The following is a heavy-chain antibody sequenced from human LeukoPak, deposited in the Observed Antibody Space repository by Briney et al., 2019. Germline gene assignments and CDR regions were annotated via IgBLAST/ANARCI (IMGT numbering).Heavy chain of an antibody. CDR2: IYYSGST. V-gene: IGHV4-39*01. J-gene: IGHJ4*02. Sequence: SETLSLTCTVSGDSISGTNYYRGWIRQPPGKGLEWIGSIYYSGSTYYKLSLKSRVTISVDTSKNQFSLKLSSVTAADTAVYYSARHVAYSGSSRFYFDYWGQGTLVTVSS. CDR1: GDSISGTNYY. D-gene: IGHD6-6*01. CDR3: ARHVAYSGSSRFYFDY.